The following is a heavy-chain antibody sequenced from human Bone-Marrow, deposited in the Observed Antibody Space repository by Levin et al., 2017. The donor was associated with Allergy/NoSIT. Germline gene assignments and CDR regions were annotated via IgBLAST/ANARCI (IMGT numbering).Heavy chain of an antibody. V-gene: IGHV4-39*01. CDR3: ARHRGYGGYPADY. CDR2: IYFSGRT. Sequence: SQTLSLTCTVSGGSISSTSHYWGWVRQPPGKGLEWIGSIYFSGRTDYSPSLKSRVTISIDTSQNQFSLNLTSVTAADTAVFYCARHRGYGGYPADYWGQGTLVTVSS. J-gene: IGHJ4*02. CDR1: GGSISSTSHY. D-gene: IGHD5-12*01.